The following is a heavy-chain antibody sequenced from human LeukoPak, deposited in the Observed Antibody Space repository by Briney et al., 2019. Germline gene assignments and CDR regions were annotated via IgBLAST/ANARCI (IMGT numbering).Heavy chain of an antibody. CDR1: GYTYTKSW. V-gene: IGHV5-51*01. CDR3: ARQGCTTTSCHTIDY. CDR2: IYPVDSEA. Sequence: GESLKISCKGSGYTYTKSWIAWVRQMPGKGLELMGIIYPVDSEARYSPSFQGQVTISVDKSISTAYLQWSSLKASDTAMYYCARQGCTTTSCHTIDYWGQGTLVTVSS. J-gene: IGHJ4*02. D-gene: IGHD2-2*02.